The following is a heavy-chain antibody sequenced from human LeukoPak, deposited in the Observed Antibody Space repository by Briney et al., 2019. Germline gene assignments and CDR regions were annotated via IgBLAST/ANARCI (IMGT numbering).Heavy chain of an antibody. CDR1: GGSISTNY. V-gene: IGHV4-59*12. CDR3: ARGNDYGDYADY. CDR2: IYYSGNT. J-gene: IGHJ4*02. Sequence: SETLSLTCTISGGSISTNYWIWIRQPTGKGLEWIGFIYYSGNTNYNPSLKSRLTMSVNTSRNQSSLRLNSVTAADTAVYYCARGNDYGDYADYWGRGTLVTVSS. D-gene: IGHD4-17*01.